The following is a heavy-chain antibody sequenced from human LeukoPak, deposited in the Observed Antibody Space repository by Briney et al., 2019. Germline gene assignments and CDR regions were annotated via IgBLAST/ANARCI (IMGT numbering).Heavy chain of an antibody. CDR1: GFTFSSYW. J-gene: IGHJ4*02. Sequence: PGGSLRLSCAASGFTFSSYWMHWVRQAPGKGLVWVSRINSDGSSTSYADSVKGRFTISGDNAKNTLYLQMNSLRAEDTAVYYCARVTYYYDSSGYPPDYWGQGTLVTVSS. V-gene: IGHV3-74*01. CDR2: INSDGSST. CDR3: ARVTYYYDSSGYPPDY. D-gene: IGHD3-22*01.